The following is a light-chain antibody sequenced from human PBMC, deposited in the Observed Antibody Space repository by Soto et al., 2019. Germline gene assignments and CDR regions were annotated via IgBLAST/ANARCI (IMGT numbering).Light chain of an antibody. CDR1: SSDVGSYNL. CDR3: CSYAGSSTFYV. Sequence: QSVLTQPASVSGPPGQSITISCTGTSSDVGSYNLVSWYQQHPGKAPKLMIYEVSKRSSGVSNRFSGSKSGNTASLTISGLQAEDEADYYCCSYAGSSTFYVFGTGTKVTVL. J-gene: IGLJ1*01. V-gene: IGLV2-23*02. CDR2: EVS.